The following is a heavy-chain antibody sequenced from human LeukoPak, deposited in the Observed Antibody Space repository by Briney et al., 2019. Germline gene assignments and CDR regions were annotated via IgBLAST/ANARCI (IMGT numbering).Heavy chain of an antibody. CDR1: GGTFSSYA. CDR3: ARGECSGGSCYVYFDY. V-gene: IGHV1-69*13. CDR2: IIPIFGTA. D-gene: IGHD2-15*01. J-gene: IGHJ4*02. Sequence: GASVKVSCKASGGTFSSYAIRWVRQAPGQGLEWMGGIIPIFGTANYAQKFQGRVTITADESTSTAYMELSRLRSEDTAVYYCARGECSGGSCYVYFDYWGQGTLVTVSS.